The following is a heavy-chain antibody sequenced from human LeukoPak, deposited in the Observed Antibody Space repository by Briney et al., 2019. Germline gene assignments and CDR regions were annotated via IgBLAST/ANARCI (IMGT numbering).Heavy chain of an antibody. CDR1: GGSISSYY. CDR2: IYTSGST. CDR3: AREILVVVPAAPRRYYYYYMDV. J-gene: IGHJ6*03. D-gene: IGHD2-2*01. Sequence: SETLSLTCTVSGGSISSYYWSWLRQPAGKGLEWIGRIYTSGSTNYNPSLKSRVTMSVDTSKNQFSLKLSSVTAADTAVYYCAREILVVVPAAPRRYYYYYMDVWGKGTTVTVSS. V-gene: IGHV4-4*07.